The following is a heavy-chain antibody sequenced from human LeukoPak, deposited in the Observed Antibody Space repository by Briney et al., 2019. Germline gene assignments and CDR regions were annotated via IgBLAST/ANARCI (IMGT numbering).Heavy chain of an antibody. CDR2: ISSGGSTI. Sequence: GGSLRLSCAASGFTFSDYYMSWIRQAPGKGLEWVSYISSGGSTIYYADSVKGRFTISRDNAKNSLYLQMNSLRAEDTAVYYCARASWSYSPYFDYWGQGTLVTVSS. CDR3: ARASWSYSPYFDY. CDR1: GFTFSDYY. D-gene: IGHD1-26*01. J-gene: IGHJ4*02. V-gene: IGHV3-11*04.